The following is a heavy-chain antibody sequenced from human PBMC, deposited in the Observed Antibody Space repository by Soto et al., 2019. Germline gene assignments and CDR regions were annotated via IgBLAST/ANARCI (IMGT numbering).Heavy chain of an antibody. CDR1: GYTFTSYA. V-gene: IGHV1-3*01. Sequence: GASVKVSCKASGYTFTSYAMHWVRQAPGQRLEWMGWINAGNGNTKYSQKFQGRVTITRDTSASTAYMELSSLRSEDTAVYYCARGFVVVVTAIRGTNFDYWGQGTLVTVSS. CDR3: ARGFVVVVTAIRGTNFDY. J-gene: IGHJ4*02. D-gene: IGHD2-21*02. CDR2: INAGNGNT.